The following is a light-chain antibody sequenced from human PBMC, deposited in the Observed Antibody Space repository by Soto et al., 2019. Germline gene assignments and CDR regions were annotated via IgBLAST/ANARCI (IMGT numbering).Light chain of an antibody. CDR2: SAS. V-gene: IGKV1-27*01. Sequence: DIQMAQSPSSLSASVGDRVTITCRASQGINNFLAWYQQKPGKVPKXLIYSASTLQSGVPSRFSVIGSGTDLTLNIHTLQPDDSATYDGQNYDSAPITFGQGTRLEI. CDR1: QGINNF. CDR3: QNYDSAPIT. J-gene: IGKJ5*01.